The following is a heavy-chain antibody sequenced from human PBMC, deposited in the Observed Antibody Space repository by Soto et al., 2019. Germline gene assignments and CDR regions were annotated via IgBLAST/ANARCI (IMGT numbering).Heavy chain of an antibody. J-gene: IGHJ4*02. D-gene: IGHD2-8*02. CDR2: IHPSGGDT. V-gene: IGHV3-23*01. Sequence: PVGSVRLSCAAAGFMFRDYGMSWVRQAPGKGLQWVATIHPSGGDTHYAESVRGRFTISRDNSESTLFLQMNSLRADDTAVYYCAKDPSTGAADFWGQGTLVTVSS. CDR3: AKDPSTGAADF. CDR1: GFMFRDYG.